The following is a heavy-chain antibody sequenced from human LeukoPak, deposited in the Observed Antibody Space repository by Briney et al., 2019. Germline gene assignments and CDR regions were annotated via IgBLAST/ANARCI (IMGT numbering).Heavy chain of an antibody. Sequence: PSETLSLTCTVSGGSISSGDYYWSWIRQPPGKGLEWIGYIYYSGSTYYNPSLKSRVTISVDTSKNQFSLKLSSVTAADTAVYYCAREGVYCTNGVCYRGIIDYWGQGTLVTVSS. J-gene: IGHJ4*02. CDR1: GGSISSGDYY. V-gene: IGHV4-30-4*08. D-gene: IGHD2-8*01. CDR2: IYYSGST. CDR3: AREGVYCTNGVCYRGIIDY.